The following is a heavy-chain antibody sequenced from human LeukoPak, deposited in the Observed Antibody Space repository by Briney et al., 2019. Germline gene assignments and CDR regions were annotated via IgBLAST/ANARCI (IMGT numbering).Heavy chain of an antibody. CDR1: GYTFTSYA. V-gene: IGHV1-69*04. CDR3: AREYYYDSSGYYQPLGY. J-gene: IGHJ4*02. CDR2: IIPILGIA. D-gene: IGHD3-22*01. Sequence: SVKVSCKASGYTFTSYAISWVRQAPGQGLEWMGRIIPILGIANYAQKFQGRVTITADKSTSTAYMELSSLRSEDTAVYYCAREYYYDSSGYYQPLGYWGQGTLVTVSS.